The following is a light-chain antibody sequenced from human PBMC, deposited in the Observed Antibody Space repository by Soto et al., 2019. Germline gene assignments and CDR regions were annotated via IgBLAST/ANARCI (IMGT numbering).Light chain of an antibody. V-gene: IGKV3D-20*02. CDR1: QSVSSSY. CDR3: QQRNVWPPIT. CDR2: GAS. Sequence: EIVLTQSPGTLSLSPWERATLSCRASQSVSSSYLACYQQKPGQAPRLLIYGASSRATGIPDRFGGSRSGTEFTLTINSLEPEDFAVYYCQQRNVWPPITFGQGTRLEIK. J-gene: IGKJ5*01.